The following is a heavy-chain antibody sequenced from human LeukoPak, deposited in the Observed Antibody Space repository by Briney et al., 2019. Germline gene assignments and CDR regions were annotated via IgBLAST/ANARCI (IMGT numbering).Heavy chain of an antibody. J-gene: IGHJ5*02. CDR1: GGSFSGYY. CDR2: INHSGST. D-gene: IGHD2-2*01. V-gene: IGHV4-34*01. Sequence: PSETLSLTCAVYGGSFSGYYWSWIRQPPGKGLEWIGEINHSGSTNYNPSLESRVTISVDTSKNQFSLKLSSVTAADTAVYYCARNQRWFDPWGQGTLVTVSS. CDR3: ARNQRWFDP.